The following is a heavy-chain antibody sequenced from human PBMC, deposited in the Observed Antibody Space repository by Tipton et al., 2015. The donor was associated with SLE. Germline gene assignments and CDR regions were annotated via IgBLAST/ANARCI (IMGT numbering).Heavy chain of an antibody. CDR2: IYYSGST. CDR3: ARGCSSTSCYTSAFDI. D-gene: IGHD2-2*02. Sequence: TLSLTCTVSGGSISSYYWSWIRQPPGKGLEWIGYIYYSGSTNYNPSLKSRVTISVDTSKNQFSLKLSSVTAADTAVYYCARGCSSTSCYTSAFDIWGQGTMVTVSS. CDR1: GGSISSYY. V-gene: IGHV4-59*08. J-gene: IGHJ3*02.